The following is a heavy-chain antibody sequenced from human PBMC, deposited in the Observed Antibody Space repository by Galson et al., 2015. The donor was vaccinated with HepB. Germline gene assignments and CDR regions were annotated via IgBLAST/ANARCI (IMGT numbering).Heavy chain of an antibody. Sequence: SLRLSCAASGFTFSSYAMSWVRQAPGKGLEWVSAISGSGGSTYYADSVKGRFTISRDNSKNTLYLQMNSLRAEDTAVYYCAKAMVRGVISLPTDYWGQGTLVTVSS. J-gene: IGHJ4*02. CDR1: GFTFSSYA. CDR2: ISGSGGST. D-gene: IGHD3-10*01. CDR3: AKAMVRGVISLPTDY. V-gene: IGHV3-23*01.